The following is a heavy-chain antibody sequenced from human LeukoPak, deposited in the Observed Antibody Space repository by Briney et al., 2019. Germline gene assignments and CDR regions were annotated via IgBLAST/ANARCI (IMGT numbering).Heavy chain of an antibody. D-gene: IGHD1-1*01. CDR1: GYTFSSYG. J-gene: IGHJ5*02. CDR3: AKDLLTTGSRWFDP. Sequence: PGGSLRLSCADSGYTFSSYGMHWIRQAPGKGLEWVAVISFDGGNKKYADSVKGRFTISRDNSNNTVFLQMNSLRPDDTAVYYCAKDLLTTGSRWFDPWGQGTLVTVSS. V-gene: IGHV3-30*18. CDR2: ISFDGGNK.